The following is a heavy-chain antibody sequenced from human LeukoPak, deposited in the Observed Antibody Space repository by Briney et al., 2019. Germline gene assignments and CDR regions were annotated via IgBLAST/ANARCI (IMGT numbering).Heavy chain of an antibody. CDR3: ARAPHGATFDY. CDR2: INHSGST. V-gene: IGHV4-34*01. Sequence: SETLSLTCAVYGGSFSGYYWSWIRQPPGKGLEWIGEINHSGSTNYNPSPKSRVTISVDTSKNQFSLKLSSVTAADTAVYYCARAPHGATFDYWGQGTLVTVSS. CDR1: GGSFSGYY. D-gene: IGHD1-26*01. J-gene: IGHJ4*02.